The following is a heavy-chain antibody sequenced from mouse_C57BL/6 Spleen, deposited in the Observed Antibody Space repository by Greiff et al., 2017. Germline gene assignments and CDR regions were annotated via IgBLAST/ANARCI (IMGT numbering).Heavy chain of an antibody. Sequence: QVQLQQSGAELVRPGASVTLSCKASGYTFTDYEMHWVKQTPVHGLEWIGAIDPETGGTASHLKFKGQAILTASKSSSTAYMELRRLTSEDSAVYYCTRSDDGSSYVDAMDYWGQGTSVTVSS. J-gene: IGHJ4*01. CDR2: IDPETGGT. CDR3: TRSDDGSSYVDAMDY. V-gene: IGHV1-15*01. CDR1: GYTFTDYE. D-gene: IGHD1-1*01.